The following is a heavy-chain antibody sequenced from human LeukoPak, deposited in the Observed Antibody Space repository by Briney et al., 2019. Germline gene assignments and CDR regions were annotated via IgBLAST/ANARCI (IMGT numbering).Heavy chain of an antibody. CDR1: GFTVSSNY. D-gene: IGHD2-2*01. CDR3: ARVSLYCSSSSCFDY. V-gene: IGHV3-53*04. CDR2: IYSGGST. Sequence: GGSLRLSCAASGFTVSSNYMSWVRQAPGKGLEWVSVIYSGGSTYYGDSVKGRFTISRHNSKNTLYLQMNSLRAEDTAVYYCARVSLYCSSSSCFDYRGQGTLVTVSS. J-gene: IGHJ4*02.